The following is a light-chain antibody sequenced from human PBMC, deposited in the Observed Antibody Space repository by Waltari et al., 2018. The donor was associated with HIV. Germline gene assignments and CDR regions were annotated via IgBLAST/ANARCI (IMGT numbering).Light chain of an antibody. Sequence: QSVLTQPPSVSGAPGQTVTISCTGTRSNIGAGFGVHWYQQIPGNAPKLLIYDNNMRPSGVPDRFSGSKSGTSASLAITGLQAEDEADYYCQSYDRSQSGSLVFGGGTKLTVL. CDR3: QSYDRSQSGSLV. J-gene: IGLJ2*01. CDR1: RSNIGAGFG. CDR2: DNN. V-gene: IGLV1-40*01.